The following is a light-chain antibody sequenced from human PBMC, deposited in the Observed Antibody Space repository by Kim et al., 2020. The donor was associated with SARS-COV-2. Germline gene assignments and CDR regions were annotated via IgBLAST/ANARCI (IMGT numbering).Light chain of an antibody. CDR3: QQYYRLLT. CDR1: QSVSSNY. J-gene: IGKJ4*01. Sequence: LSPGERATLACRASQSVSSNYFAWYQQKPGQAPRLLIYGASNRATGIPDRFSGSGSGTDFTLTISRLEPEDFAVYYCQQYYRLLTFGGGTKVDIK. CDR2: GAS. V-gene: IGKV3-20*01.